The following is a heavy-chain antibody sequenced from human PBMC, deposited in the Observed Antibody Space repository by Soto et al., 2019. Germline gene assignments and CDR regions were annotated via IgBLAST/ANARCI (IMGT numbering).Heavy chain of an antibody. Sequence: QVQLVESGGGVVQPGRSLRLSCAASGFTFSSYGMHWVRQAPGKGLEWVAVISYDGSNKYYADSVKGRFTISRDNSKNTLYLQMNSLSAEDTAVYYCAKDRSGYYYGMDVWGQGTTVTVSS. D-gene: IGHD3-10*01. CDR1: GFTFSSYG. J-gene: IGHJ6*02. CDR3: AKDRSGYYYGMDV. V-gene: IGHV3-30*18. CDR2: ISYDGSNK.